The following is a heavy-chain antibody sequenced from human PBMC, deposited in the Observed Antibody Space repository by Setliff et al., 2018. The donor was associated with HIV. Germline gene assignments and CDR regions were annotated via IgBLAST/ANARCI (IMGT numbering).Heavy chain of an antibody. J-gene: IGHJ5*02. CDR1: GFTFSSYS. Sequence: GGSLRLSCAASGFTFSSYSMNWVRQSPGKGLEWVSYISRDGNTIYYADSVKGRFTISRDNAKNSLYLQMNSLRSEDTALYYCAKSPNRYSPLDWFDPWGQGTLVTVSS. D-gene: IGHD5-18*01. CDR2: ISRDGNTI. V-gene: IGHV3-48*04. CDR3: AKSPNRYSPLDWFDP.